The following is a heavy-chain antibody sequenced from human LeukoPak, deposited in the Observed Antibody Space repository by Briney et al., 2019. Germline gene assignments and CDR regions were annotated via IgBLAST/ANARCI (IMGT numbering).Heavy chain of an antibody. J-gene: IGHJ6*03. V-gene: IGHV3-23*01. CDR1: GFTFSSYG. CDR2: ISGSGGST. CDR3: AKHEPVYYDYVWGSYYYYYYMDV. D-gene: IGHD3-16*01. Sequence: GGTLRLSCAASGFTFSSYGMSWVRQAPGKGLEWVSAISGSGGSTYYADSVKGRFTISRDNSKNTLYLQMNSLRAEDTAVYYCAKHEPVYYDYVWGSYYYYYYMDVWGKGTTVTISS.